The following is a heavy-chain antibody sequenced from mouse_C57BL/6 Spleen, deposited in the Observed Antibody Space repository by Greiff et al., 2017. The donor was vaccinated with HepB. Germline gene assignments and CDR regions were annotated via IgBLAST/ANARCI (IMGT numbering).Heavy chain of an antibody. V-gene: IGHV5-17*01. Sequence: DVKLVESGGGLVKPGGSLKLSCAASGFTFSDYGMHWVRQAPEKGLEWVAYISSGSSTIYYADTVKGRFTISRDNAKNTLFLQMTSLRSEDTAMYYCARGRWLLSFAYWGQGTLVTVSA. CDR2: ISSGSSTI. CDR1: GFTFSDYG. J-gene: IGHJ3*01. CDR3: ARGRWLLSFAY. D-gene: IGHD2-3*01.